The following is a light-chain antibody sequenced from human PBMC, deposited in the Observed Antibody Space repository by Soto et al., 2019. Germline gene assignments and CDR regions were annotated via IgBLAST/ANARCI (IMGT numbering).Light chain of an antibody. CDR2: GAS. V-gene: IGKV3-20*01. J-gene: IGKJ2*01. Sequence: EIVLTQSPGTLSSSPGERATLSCRASQSVSSSHLAWYQQKPGQAPRLLIYGASSRATGIPDRFSGSGSGTDFTLTISRLAPEDFAVYFCQQYGDSPMYTFGQGTKLEI. CDR3: QQYGDSPMYT. CDR1: QSVSSSH.